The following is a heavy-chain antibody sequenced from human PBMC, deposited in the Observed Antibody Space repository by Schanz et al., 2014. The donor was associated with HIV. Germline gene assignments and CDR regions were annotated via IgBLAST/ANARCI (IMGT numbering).Heavy chain of an antibody. CDR1: GFTFNKYS. CDR3: ARDSYSSWFFDS. Sequence: VQLVESGGGVVQPGRSLRLSCAASGFTFNKYSMNWVRQAPGKGLEWVASITSTSSYIYYGESMKGRFTISRDNTKNSLYLQMNSLGVEDTAVYYCARDSYSSWFFDSWGQGTLVTVSS. D-gene: IGHD6-13*01. CDR2: ITSTSSYI. J-gene: IGHJ4*02. V-gene: IGHV3-21*01.